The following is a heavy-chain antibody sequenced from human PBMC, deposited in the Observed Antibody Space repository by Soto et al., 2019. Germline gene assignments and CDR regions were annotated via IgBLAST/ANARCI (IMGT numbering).Heavy chain of an antibody. CDR2: ISTDGSTS. V-gene: IGHV3-74*01. CDR3: AGAKRGSTRY. CDR1: DSTFRTFW. Sequence: SGGSLRLSCAATDSTFRTFWMYWVRQAPGMGLVWVSRISTDGSTSDFADFVQGRFSISRDNAKKTLYLQMTNLRPDDAGRYYWAGAKRGSTRYWGQGTQVTVSS. J-gene: IGHJ4*02. D-gene: IGHD3-10*01.